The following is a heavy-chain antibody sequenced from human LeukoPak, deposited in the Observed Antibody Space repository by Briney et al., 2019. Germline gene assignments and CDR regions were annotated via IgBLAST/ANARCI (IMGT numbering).Heavy chain of an antibody. V-gene: IGHV4-59*01. D-gene: IGHD4-23*01. CDR3: ARVTVAGADAFDI. Sequence: PSEILSLTCTVSGGSISSYYWSWIRQPPGKGLEWIGYIYYSGSTNYNPSLKSRVTISVDTSKNQFSLKLSSVTAADTAVYYCARVTVAGADAFDIWGQGTMVTVSS. CDR2: IYYSGST. J-gene: IGHJ3*02. CDR1: GGSISSYY.